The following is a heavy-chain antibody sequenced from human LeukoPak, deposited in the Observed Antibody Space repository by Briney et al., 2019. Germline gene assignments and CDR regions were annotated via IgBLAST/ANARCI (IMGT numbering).Heavy chain of an antibody. CDR3: ARGGWNKFDY. CDR2: IFYSGTT. D-gene: IGHD3-22*01. Sequence: SETLSLTCTVTDGSISSGSYYWSWIRKPPGKGLEWIGFIFYSGTTNYNPSLKSRVTISVDTSKNQFSLKLSSVTAADTAVYYCARGGWNKFDYWGQGTLVTVSS. CDR1: DGSISSGSYY. V-gene: IGHV4-61*01. J-gene: IGHJ4*02.